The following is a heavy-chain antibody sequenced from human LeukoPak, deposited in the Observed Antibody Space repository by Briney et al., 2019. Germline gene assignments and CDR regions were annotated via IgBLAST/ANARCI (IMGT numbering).Heavy chain of an antibody. J-gene: IGHJ4*02. D-gene: IGHD2-15*01. CDR2: ISGSGGST. CDR3: AKDGGYCSGGSCYSGALDY. CDR1: GFTFSSYA. V-gene: IGHV3-23*01. Sequence: GGSLRLSCAACGFTFSSYATSWVGQAPGKGLEWVSAISGSGGSTYYADSVKGRFTISRDNSKNTLYLQMNSLRAEDTAVYYCAKDGGYCSGGSCYSGALDYWGQGTLVTVSS.